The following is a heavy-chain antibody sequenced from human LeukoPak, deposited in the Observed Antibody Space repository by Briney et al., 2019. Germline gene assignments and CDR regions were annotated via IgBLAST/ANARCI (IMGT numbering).Heavy chain of an antibody. CDR1: GFTFSSYG. CDR3: AKDIRVVATILSNYYYYYGMDV. Sequence: RPGGSLRLSCAASGFTFSSYGMHWGRQAPGKGLEWVAVISYDGSNKYYADSVKGRFTISRDNSKNTLYLQMNSLRAEDTAVYYCAKDIRVVATILSNYYYYYGMDVWGQGTTVTVSS. D-gene: IGHD5-12*01. J-gene: IGHJ6*02. V-gene: IGHV3-30*18. CDR2: ISYDGSNK.